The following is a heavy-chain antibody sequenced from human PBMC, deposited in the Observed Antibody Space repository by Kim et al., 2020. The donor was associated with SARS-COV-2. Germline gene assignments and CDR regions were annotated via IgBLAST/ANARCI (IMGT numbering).Heavy chain of an antibody. J-gene: IGHJ6*02. D-gene: IGHD3-3*01. CDR3: ARDWRSGSTYYYYYGMDV. CDR2: INPSGGST. Sequence: ASVKVSCKASGYTFTSYYMHWVRQAPGQGLEWMGIINPSGGSTSYAQKFQGRVTMTRDTSTSTAYMELSSLRSEDTAVYYCARDWRSGSTYYYYYGMDVWGQGTTVTVSS. V-gene: IGHV1-46*01. CDR1: GYTFTSYY.